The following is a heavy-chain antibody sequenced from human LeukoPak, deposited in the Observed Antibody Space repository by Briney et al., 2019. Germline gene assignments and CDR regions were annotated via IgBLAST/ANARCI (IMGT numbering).Heavy chain of an antibody. CDR2: ISDSGDQT. Sequence: PGRSLRLSCVASGFTFSKYDMSWVRQAPGKGLEWVSGISDSGDQTYYADSVRARFTISRDNSKNTLYLQVNSLRAEDTALYYCAKEITLTTAYFDYWGQGTLVTVSS. CDR3: AKEITLTTAYFDY. CDR1: GFTFSKYD. D-gene: IGHD4-17*01. V-gene: IGHV3-23*01. J-gene: IGHJ4*02.